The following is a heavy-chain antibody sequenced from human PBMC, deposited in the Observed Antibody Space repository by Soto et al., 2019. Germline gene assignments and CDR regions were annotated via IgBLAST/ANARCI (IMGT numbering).Heavy chain of an antibody. CDR1: GGTFSSYA. CDR3: ARGKYCISTSCHYYYGLDV. J-gene: IGHJ6*02. V-gene: IGHV1-69*12. CDR2: IIPIFGTA. D-gene: IGHD2-2*01. Sequence: QVQLVQSGAEVKKPGSSVKVSCKASGGTFSSYAISWVRQAPGQRLEWMGGIIPIFGTANYAQKFQGRVTITAEESTSTAYMELSSLRSEDTAVYYCARGKYCISTSCHYYYGLDVSGQGTTVTVSS.